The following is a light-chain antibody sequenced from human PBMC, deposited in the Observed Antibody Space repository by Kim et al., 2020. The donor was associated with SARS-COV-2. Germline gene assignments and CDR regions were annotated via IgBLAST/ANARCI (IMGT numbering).Light chain of an antibody. CDR2: EVS. J-gene: IGLJ2*01. CDR1: SSDVGGYNY. CDR3: SSYAGSNNVV. Sequence: GQSVTISCTGTSSDVGGYNYVSWYQQHPGKAPKLMIYEVSKRPSGVPDRFSGSKSGNTASLTVSGLQAEDEADYYCSSYAGSNNVVLGGGTQLTV. V-gene: IGLV2-8*01.